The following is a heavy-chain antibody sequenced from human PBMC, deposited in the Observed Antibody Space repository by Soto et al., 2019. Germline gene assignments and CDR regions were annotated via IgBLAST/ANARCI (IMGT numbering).Heavy chain of an antibody. CDR2: ITASGGRT. D-gene: IGHD4-17*01. CDR1: GFTFSSYA. CDR3: AKDTRYGDYVRWFDS. J-gene: IGHJ5*01. V-gene: IGHV3-23*01. Sequence: EVHLLESGGGLVQPGGSLRLSCTASGFTFSSYAMTWVRQAPGRGLEGVSGITASGGRTYYADSVKGRFTISRDNSKSTLYLQMNSLRAEDTAVYYCAKDTRYGDYVRWFDSWGQGTLSPSPQ.